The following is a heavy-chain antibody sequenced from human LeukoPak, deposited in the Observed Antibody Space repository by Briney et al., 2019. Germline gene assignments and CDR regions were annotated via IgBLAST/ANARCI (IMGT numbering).Heavy chain of an antibody. CDR1: GFNFGTYG. V-gene: IGHV3-23*01. D-gene: IGHD3-22*01. CDR3: AKVNCDSSGYYPYFDY. CDR2: ISGSGGST. Sequence: GGSLRLSCAASGFNFGTYGMSWVRQAPGKGLEWVSAISGSGGSTYYADSVKGRFTISRDNSKNTLYLQMNNLRAEDTAVYSCAKVNCDSSGYYPYFDYWGQGTLVTVSS. J-gene: IGHJ4*02.